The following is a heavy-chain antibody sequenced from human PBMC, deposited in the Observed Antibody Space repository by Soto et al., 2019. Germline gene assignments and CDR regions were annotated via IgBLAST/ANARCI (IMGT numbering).Heavy chain of an antibody. CDR3: GREVAARHRRYFDY. Sequence: QVQLVESGGGVVQPGRSLRLSCAASGFTFSSYGLHWVRQAPGKGLERVAVIWYDGSNKYYADSVKGRFTISRDNSKKTLYLQMNSLRAEDTAVYYCGREVAARHRRYFDYWGQGTLVTVSS. CDR2: IWYDGSNK. D-gene: IGHD6-6*01. CDR1: GFTFSSYG. V-gene: IGHV3-33*01. J-gene: IGHJ4*02.